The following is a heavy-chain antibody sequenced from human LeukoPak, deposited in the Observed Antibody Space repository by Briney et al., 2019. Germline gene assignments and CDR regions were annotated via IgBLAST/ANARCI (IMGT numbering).Heavy chain of an antibody. D-gene: IGHD3-22*01. CDR3: ARHGNYYDTSQSDP. CDR1: GYSISSGYY. J-gene: IGHJ5*02. CDR2: VYHSGST. V-gene: IGHV4-38-2*01. Sequence: SETLSLTCAVSGYSISSGYYWGWIRQPPGKGLEWIGSVYHSGSTYYNPSLKSRVTISVDTSKNQFSLKLSSVTAADTAVYYCARHGNYYDTSQSDPWGQGTLVTVSS.